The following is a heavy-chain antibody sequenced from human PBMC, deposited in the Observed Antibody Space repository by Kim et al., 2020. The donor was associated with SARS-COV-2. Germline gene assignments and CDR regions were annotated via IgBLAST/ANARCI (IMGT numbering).Heavy chain of an antibody. J-gene: IGHJ3*02. V-gene: IGHV3-33*01. Sequence: NGYDAPSVKDTFTISRDNSKNMLYQQMNSLRAADTAVYYCASFSGAFDIWGEGTMVTVSS. CDR2: NG. D-gene: IGHD3-3*01. CDR3: ASFSGAFDI.